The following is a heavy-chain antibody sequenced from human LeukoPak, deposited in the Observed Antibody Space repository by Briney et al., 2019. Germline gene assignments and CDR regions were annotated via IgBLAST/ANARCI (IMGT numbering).Heavy chain of an antibody. CDR2: LYSGSST. CDR1: GFTVSTNY. Sequence: GGSLRLSCAASGFTVSTNYMNWVRQAPGKGLEWVSILYSGSSTYYADSVEGRFIVSRDSSKNTLSLQMNDLRAEDTAVYYCARVADHFHWYLDLWGRGTLVTVPS. V-gene: IGHV3-53*01. J-gene: IGHJ2*01. D-gene: IGHD3-3*02. CDR3: ARVADHFHWYLDL.